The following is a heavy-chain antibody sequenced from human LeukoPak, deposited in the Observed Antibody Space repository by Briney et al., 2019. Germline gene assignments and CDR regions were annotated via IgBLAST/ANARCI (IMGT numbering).Heavy chain of an antibody. V-gene: IGHV3-7*01. D-gene: IGHD3-22*01. CDR3: ARANYDSSGYHDAFDI. CDR2: IKQDGSEK. CDR1: GFTFSSYW. J-gene: IGHJ3*02. Sequence: GGSLRLSCAASGFTFSSYWMSWVRQAPGKGLEWVANIKQDGSEKYYVDSVKGRFTISRDNAKNSLFLQMSSLRAEDTAVYYCARANYDSSGYHDAFDIWGQGTMVTVSS.